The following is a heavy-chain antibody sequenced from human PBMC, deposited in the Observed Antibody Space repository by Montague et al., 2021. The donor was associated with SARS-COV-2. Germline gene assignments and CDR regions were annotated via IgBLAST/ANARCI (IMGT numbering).Heavy chain of an antibody. CDR2: IFYSGST. CDR3: AKASRGYGGDFDP. D-gene: IGHD4-23*01. CDR1: GDSVNRNY. J-gene: IGHJ5*02. V-gene: IGHV4-59*02. Sequence: ETLSLTCSVSGDSVNRNYWSWVRQPPGKGLEWLGYIFYSGSTYDPSLNSRVTMSLDTSKNHFSLNLISVTAADTAVYYCAKASRGYGGDFDPWGQGTLVIVSS.